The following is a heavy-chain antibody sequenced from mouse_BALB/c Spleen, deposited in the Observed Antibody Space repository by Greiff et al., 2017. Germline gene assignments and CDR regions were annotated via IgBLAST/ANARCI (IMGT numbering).Heavy chain of an antibody. V-gene: IGHV5-17*02. CDR2: ISSGSSTI. CDR1: GFTFSSFG. J-gene: IGHJ3*01. D-gene: IGHD2-3*01. CDR3: ARDDGYYGFAY. Sequence: EVKLVESGGGLVQPGGSRKLSCAASGFTFSSFGMHWVRQAPEKGLEWVAYISSGSSTIYYADTVKGRFTISRDNPKNTLFLQMTSLRSEDTAMYYCARDDGYYGFAYWGQGTLVTVSA.